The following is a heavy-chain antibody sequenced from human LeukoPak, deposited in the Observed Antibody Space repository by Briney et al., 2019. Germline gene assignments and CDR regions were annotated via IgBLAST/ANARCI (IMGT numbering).Heavy chain of an antibody. CDR1: GYTFTGYY. CDR3: ATGAQYGLRGVAYFYYMHV. Sequence: ASVKVSCKASGYTFTGYYMHWVRQAPGQGLEWMGWINPNSGGTNYAQKFQGRVSMTGDTSITTAYMELSSLTSDDTAVYYCATGAQYGLRGVAYFYYMHVWGTGTTVTVSS. CDR2: INPNSGGT. V-gene: IGHV1-2*02. D-gene: IGHD3-10*01. J-gene: IGHJ6*03.